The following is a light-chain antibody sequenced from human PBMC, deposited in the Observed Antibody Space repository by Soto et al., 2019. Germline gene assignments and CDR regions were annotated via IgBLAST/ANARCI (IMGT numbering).Light chain of an antibody. CDR2: AAS. Sequence: EIVLTQSPGTLSLSPGESATLSCRASQSVTGTSLAWYRQKPGLAPRLLIYAASSRSTGISDRFSGSGSGTDFTHSISRLEPEDFAVYYCQHYGNSPPITLGQGTRLEIK. V-gene: IGKV3-20*01. J-gene: IGKJ5*01. CDR3: QHYGNSPPIT. CDR1: QSVTGTS.